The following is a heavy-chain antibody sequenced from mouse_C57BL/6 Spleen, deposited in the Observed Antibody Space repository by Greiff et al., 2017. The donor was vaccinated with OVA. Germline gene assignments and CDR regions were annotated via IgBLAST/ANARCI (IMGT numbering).Heavy chain of an antibody. CDR3: AGGYDGGFAY. J-gene: IGHJ3*01. CDR1: GFSLTSYG. D-gene: IGHD2-2*01. V-gene: IGHV2-6*03. CDR2: IWSDGST. Sequence: VKLMESGPGLVAPSQRLSITCTVSGFSLTSYGVHWVRQPPGKGLEWLVVIWSDGSTTYNSALKSRLSISKDNSKSQVFLKMNSLQTDDTAMYYCAGGYDGGFAYWGQGTLVTVSA.